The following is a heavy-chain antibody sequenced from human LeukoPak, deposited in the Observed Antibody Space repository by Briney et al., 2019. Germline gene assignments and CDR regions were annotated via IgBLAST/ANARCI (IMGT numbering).Heavy chain of an antibody. V-gene: IGHV1-69*04. D-gene: IGHD1-14*01. CDR1: GGTFSSYA. Sequence: SVKVSRKASGGTFSSYAISWVRQAPGQGLEWMGRIIPILGIANYAQKFQGRVTITADKSTSTAYMELSSLRSEDTAVYYCAREPGHNWFDPWGQGTLVTVSS. J-gene: IGHJ5*02. CDR2: IIPILGIA. CDR3: AREPGHNWFDP.